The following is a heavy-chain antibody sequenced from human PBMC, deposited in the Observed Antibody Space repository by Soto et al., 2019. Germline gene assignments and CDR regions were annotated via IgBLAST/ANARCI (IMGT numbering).Heavy chain of an antibody. V-gene: IGHV3-30-3*01. Sequence: GGSLRLSCAASGFTFSSYAMHWVRQAPGKGLEWVAVISYDGSNKYYADSVKGRFTISRDNSKNTLYLQMNSLRAEDTAVYYCARDPSYTPDTAMVQSGVRGYYYGMDVWGQGTTVTVSS. CDR3: ARDPSYTPDTAMVQSGVRGYYYGMDV. CDR1: GFTFSSYA. CDR2: ISYDGSNK. J-gene: IGHJ6*02. D-gene: IGHD5-18*01.